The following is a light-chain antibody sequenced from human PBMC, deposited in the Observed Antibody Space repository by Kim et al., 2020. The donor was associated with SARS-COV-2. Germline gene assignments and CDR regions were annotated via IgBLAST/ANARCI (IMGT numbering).Light chain of an antibody. V-gene: IGLV1-40*01. Sequence: QRVPTSCTGSSSNIGAGYYVHWYQQLPETAPKLLIYGNSNRPSGVPDRFSGSKSGTSASLAITGLQAEDEADYYCQSYDSSLSGYVFGTGTKVTVL. CDR2: GNS. J-gene: IGLJ1*01. CDR1: SSNIGAGYY. CDR3: QSYDSSLSGYV.